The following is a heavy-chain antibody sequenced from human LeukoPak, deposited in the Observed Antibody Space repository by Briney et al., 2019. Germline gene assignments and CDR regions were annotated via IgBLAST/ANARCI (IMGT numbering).Heavy chain of an antibody. CDR2: ISSSGSTI. CDR3: ARVGVVVVAATRYYYYYYMDV. D-gene: IGHD2-15*01. Sequence: GGSLRLSCAASGFTFSDYYMSWIRQAPGKGLEWVSYISSSGSTIYYADSVKGRFTISRDNAKNSLYLQMNSLRAEDTAVYCCARVGVVVVAATRYYYYYYMDVWGKGTTVTVSS. J-gene: IGHJ6*03. V-gene: IGHV3-11*04. CDR1: GFTFSDYY.